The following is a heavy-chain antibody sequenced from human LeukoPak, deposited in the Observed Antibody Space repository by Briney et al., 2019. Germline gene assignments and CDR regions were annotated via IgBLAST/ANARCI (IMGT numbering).Heavy chain of an antibody. D-gene: IGHD2-2*01. Sequence: PSETLSLTCAVYGGSISGYYWTWIRQPPGKGLEWIGDIYHSGSTNYNPSLKSRVTVSVDTSKNQFSLKLSSVTAADTAVYYCARGRTGYQLLPTKKDYFYDYTDVWDKGTTVTVSS. CDR3: ARGRTGYQLLPTKKDYFYDYTDV. V-gene: IGHV4-34*01. J-gene: IGHJ6*03. CDR2: IYHSGST. CDR1: GGSISGYY.